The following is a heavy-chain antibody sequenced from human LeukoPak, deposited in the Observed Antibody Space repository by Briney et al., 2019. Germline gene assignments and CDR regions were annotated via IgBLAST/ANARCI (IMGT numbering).Heavy chain of an antibody. CDR1: GASINSYY. CDR2: IYYSGST. J-gene: IGHJ4*02. V-gene: IGHV4-59*01. D-gene: IGHD2-21*02. CDR3: ARAGMVTAPPDY. Sequence: SETLSLTCTVSGASINSYYWSWIRQPPGKGLEWIGYIYYSGSTNYNPSLKSRVTISVDTSKNQFSLKLSSVTAADTAVYYCARAGMVTAPPDYWGQGTLVTVSS.